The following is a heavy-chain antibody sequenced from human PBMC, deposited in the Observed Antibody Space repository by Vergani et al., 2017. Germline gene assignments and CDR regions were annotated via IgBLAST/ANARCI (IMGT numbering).Heavy chain of an antibody. CDR3: ARDGPNGIAAAGRNSPPDY. CDR2: ISSSSSYT. J-gene: IGHJ4*02. CDR1: GFTFSDYY. D-gene: IGHD6-13*01. Sequence: QVQLVESGGGLVKPGGSLRLSCAASGFTFSDYYMSWIRQAPGKGVEWVSYISSSSSYTNYADSVKGRFTISRDNAKNSLYLQMNSLRAEDTAVYYCARDGPNGIAAAGRNSPPDYWGQGTLVTVSS. V-gene: IGHV3-11*05.